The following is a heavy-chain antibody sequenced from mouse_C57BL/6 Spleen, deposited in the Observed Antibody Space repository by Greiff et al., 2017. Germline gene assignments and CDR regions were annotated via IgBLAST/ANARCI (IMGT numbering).Heavy chain of an antibody. CDR1: GYTFTSYG. J-gene: IGHJ2*01. CDR2: IYPRSGNT. Sequence: QVQLQQSGAELARPGASVKLSCKASGYTFTSYGISWVKQRTGQGLEWIGEIYPRSGNTYYNEKFKGKATLTADKSSSTAYMELRSLTSEDSAVYFCARRPPYDYDGGLDYWGQGTTLTVSS. D-gene: IGHD2-4*01. CDR3: ARRPPYDYDGGLDY. V-gene: IGHV1-81*01.